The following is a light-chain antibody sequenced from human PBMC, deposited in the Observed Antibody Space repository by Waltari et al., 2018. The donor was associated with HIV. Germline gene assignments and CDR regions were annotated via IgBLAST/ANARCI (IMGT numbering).Light chain of an antibody. CDR1: NSNIGSRY. CDR2: DDN. Sequence: QSVLTQSPSVSAAPGQKVTISCSGSNSNIGSRYVSWYQHLPGTAPKLRIYDDNGRPSGIPDRFSGSKSGTSATLGITGLQTGDEAEYYCATWDKSLNIVLFGGGTKVTVL. V-gene: IGLV1-51*01. CDR3: ATWDKSLNIVL. J-gene: IGLJ2*01.